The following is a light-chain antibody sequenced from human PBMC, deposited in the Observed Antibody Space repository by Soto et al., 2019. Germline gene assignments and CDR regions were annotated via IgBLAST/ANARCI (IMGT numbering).Light chain of an antibody. J-gene: IGLJ1*01. Sequence: SVLTQPASVSGSPGQSITISCSGTTSDVGGYNLVSWYQQHTAKAPKLLIYEGTQRPSGVSSRFSGSKSGNTASLTISGLQAEDEADYYCCSYASSSSYVFGTGTKATVL. CDR3: CSYASSSSYV. V-gene: IGLV2-23*01. CDR1: TSDVGGYNL. CDR2: EGT.